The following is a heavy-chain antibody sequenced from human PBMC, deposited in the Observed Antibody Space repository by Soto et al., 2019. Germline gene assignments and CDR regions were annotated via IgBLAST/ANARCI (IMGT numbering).Heavy chain of an antibody. CDR1: GYTFTSYG. CDR3: ATDYSSATCYPGNWFDP. V-gene: IGHV1-18*01. J-gene: IGHJ5*02. Sequence: QVQLVQSGAEVKKPGASVKVSCKASGYTFTSYGISWVRQAPGQGLEWMGWISADNGNTNYAQKLQGRVTMTTDTSTSTAYMKLRSLRSDDTAGYYCATDYSSATCYPGNWFDPWGQGTLVTVSS. CDR2: ISADNGNT. D-gene: IGHD2-2*01.